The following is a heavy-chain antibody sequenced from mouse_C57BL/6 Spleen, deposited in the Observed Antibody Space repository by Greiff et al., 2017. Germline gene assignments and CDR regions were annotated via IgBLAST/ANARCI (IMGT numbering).Heavy chain of an antibody. CDR1: GFTFSDYY. CDR3: ARENWDYFDY. CDR2: INYDGSST. V-gene: IGHV5-16*01. Sequence: DVKLVESEGGLVQPGSSMKLSCTASGFTFSDYYMAWVRQVPEKGLEWVANINYDGSSTYYLDSLKSRFIISRDNAKNILDLQMSSLKSEDTATYYCARENWDYFDYWGQGTTRTVSS. J-gene: IGHJ2*01. D-gene: IGHD4-1*01.